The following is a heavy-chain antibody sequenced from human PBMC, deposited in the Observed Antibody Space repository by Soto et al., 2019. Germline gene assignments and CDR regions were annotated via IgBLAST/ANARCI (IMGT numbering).Heavy chain of an antibody. CDR2: IYYSGST. D-gene: IGHD5-18*01. CDR1: GGSISSGGYY. J-gene: IGHJ4*02. CDR3: ASGPIPLWTPSADY. Sequence: QVQLQESGPGLVKPSQTLSLTCTVSGGSISSGGYYWSWIRQHPGKGLEWIGYIYYSGSTYYNPSLKSRVTISVDTSKNQFSLKLSSVTAADTAVYYCASGPIPLWTPSADYWGQGTLVTVSS. V-gene: IGHV4-31*03.